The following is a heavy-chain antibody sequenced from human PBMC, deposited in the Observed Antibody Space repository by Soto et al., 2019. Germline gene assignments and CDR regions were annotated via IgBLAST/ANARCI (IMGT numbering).Heavy chain of an antibody. Sequence: LSLTCAVYGGSFSGYYWSWIRQPPGKGLEWIGEINHSGSTNYNPSLKSRVTISVDTSKNQFSLKLSSVTAADTAVYYCARGDIVVVPAAFYYYGMDVWGQGTTVTVSS. V-gene: IGHV4-34*01. J-gene: IGHJ6*02. CDR1: GGSFSGYY. CDR2: INHSGST. D-gene: IGHD2-2*01. CDR3: ARGDIVVVPAAFYYYGMDV.